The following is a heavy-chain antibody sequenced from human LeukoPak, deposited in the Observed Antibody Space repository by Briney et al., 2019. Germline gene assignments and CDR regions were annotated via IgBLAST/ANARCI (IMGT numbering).Heavy chain of an antibody. V-gene: IGHV1-69*01. J-gene: IGHJ4*02. CDR3: ARVVSVARYGDYVDY. D-gene: IGHD4-17*01. CDR2: IIPIFGTA. CDR1: GGTFSSYA. Sequence: SVKVSCKASGGTFSSYAISWVRQAPGQGLEWMGGIIPIFGTANYAQKFQGRVTITADESTSTAYMELSSLRSEDTAVYYCARVVSVARYGDYVDYWGQGTLVTVSS.